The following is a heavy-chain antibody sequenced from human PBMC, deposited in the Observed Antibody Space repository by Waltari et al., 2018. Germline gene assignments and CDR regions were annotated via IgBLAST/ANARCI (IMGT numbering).Heavy chain of an antibody. CDR1: GFTFTNAW. V-gene: IGHV3-15*07. D-gene: IGHD2-2*01. Sequence: EVQLVESGGGLVKPGGSLRLSCVVSGFTFTNAWMNWVRQAPGKGLEWVVRIKSRIEGGTTDYAAPVKGRFTISRDDSKSTLYLQMNSLKTEDTAVYYCATGEGCSSTSCYDQFDYWGQGTLVTVSS. CDR3: ATGEGCSSTSCYDQFDY. CDR2: IKSRIEGGTT. J-gene: IGHJ4*02.